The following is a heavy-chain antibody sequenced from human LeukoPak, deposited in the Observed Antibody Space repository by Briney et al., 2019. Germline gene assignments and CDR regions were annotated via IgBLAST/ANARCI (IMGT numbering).Heavy chain of an antibody. D-gene: IGHD5-18*01. CDR2: ISNDGSKK. Sequence: GGSLRLSCAASGFTVSSCYMSWVRQAPGKGLDWVAVISNDGSKKYYADSVKGRFTISRDNSKNTLSLQVSSLRTEDTAVYYCAKDRYSYAFEYSDSWGQGTLVTVSS. CDR1: GFTVSSCY. J-gene: IGHJ4*02. CDR3: AKDRYSYAFEYSDS. V-gene: IGHV3-30*18.